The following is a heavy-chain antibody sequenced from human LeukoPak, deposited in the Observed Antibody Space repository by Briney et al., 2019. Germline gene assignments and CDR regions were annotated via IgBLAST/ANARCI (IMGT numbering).Heavy chain of an antibody. CDR1: GFTVNSNY. D-gene: IGHD2-8*01. CDR2: ISYDGSNK. J-gene: IGHJ4*02. CDR3: ARDFLLYEVLDY. Sequence: GGSLRLSCAASGFTVNSNYMTWVRQAPGKGLEWVAVISYDGSNKYYADSVKGRFTISRDNSKNTLYLQMNSLRAEDTAVYYCARDFLLYEVLDYWGQGTLVTVSS. V-gene: IGHV3-30-3*01.